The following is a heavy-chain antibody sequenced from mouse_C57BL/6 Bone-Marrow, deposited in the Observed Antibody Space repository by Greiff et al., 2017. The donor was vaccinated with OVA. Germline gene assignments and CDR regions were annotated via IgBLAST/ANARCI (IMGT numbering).Heavy chain of an antibody. V-gene: IGHV1-81*01. CDR3: ARLRGAWFAY. CDR1: GYTFTSYG. J-gene: IGHJ3*01. D-gene: IGHD2-12*01. Sequence: QVQLQQSGAELARPGASVKLSCKASGYTFTSYGISWVKQRTGQGLEWIGEIYPRSGNTYYNEKFKGKATMTAVKSSSTAYMELRSLTSEDSAVYFCARLRGAWFAYWGQGTLVTVSA. CDR2: IYPRSGNT.